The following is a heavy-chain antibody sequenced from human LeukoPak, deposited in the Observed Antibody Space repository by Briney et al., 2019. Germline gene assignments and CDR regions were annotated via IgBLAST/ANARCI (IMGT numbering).Heavy chain of an antibody. V-gene: IGHV4-61*08. Sequence: SETLSLTCTVSGGSISSGDYYWSWIRQPPGKGLEWIGYIFYSGSTSYNPSLKSRVAISVDTSKNQFSLKLSSVTAADTAVYYCAREIQLWLGRFFDYWGQGTLVTVSS. D-gene: IGHD5-18*01. CDR2: IFYSGST. CDR3: AREIQLWLGRFFDY. CDR1: GGSISSGDYY. J-gene: IGHJ4*02.